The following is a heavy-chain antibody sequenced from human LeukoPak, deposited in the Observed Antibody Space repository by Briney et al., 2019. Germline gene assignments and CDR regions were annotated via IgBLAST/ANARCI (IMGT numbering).Heavy chain of an antibody. V-gene: IGHV3-11*04. CDR3: ARSEKNYDFWTGEDY. Sequence: LSLTCTVSGGSISDYYWTWIRQPPGKGLEWISYISSSGSTLDYADSVKGRFTISRDNAKNSVSLQMNSLRAEDTAVYYCARSEKNYDFWTGEDYWGQGTLVTVSS. J-gene: IGHJ4*02. CDR2: ISSSGSTL. CDR1: GGSISDYY. D-gene: IGHD3-3*01.